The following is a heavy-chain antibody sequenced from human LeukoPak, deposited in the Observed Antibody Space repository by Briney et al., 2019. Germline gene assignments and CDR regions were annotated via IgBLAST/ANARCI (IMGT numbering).Heavy chain of an antibody. Sequence: GGSLRLSCAASGFTFSSYWMNWARQAPGKGLEWVASINHNGNVNYYVDSVKGRFTISRDNAKNSLYLQMSNLRAEDTVVDFGARGGGLDVWGQGATVTVSS. J-gene: IGHJ6*02. CDR1: GFTFSSYW. D-gene: IGHD3-16*01. CDR2: INHNGNVN. CDR3: ARGGGLDV. V-gene: IGHV3-7*03.